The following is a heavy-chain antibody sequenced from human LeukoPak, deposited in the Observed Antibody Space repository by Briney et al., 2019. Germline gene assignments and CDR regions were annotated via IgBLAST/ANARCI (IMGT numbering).Heavy chain of an antibody. V-gene: IGHV3-33*01. J-gene: IGHJ3*02. Sequence: GGSLRLSCAASGFTFSSYGMHWVRQAPGKGLEWVAVIWYDGSNKYYADSVKGRFTISRDNSKNTLYLQMNSLRAEDTAVYYCARDPPLRAFDIWGQGTMVTVSS. CDR2: IWYDGSNK. CDR1: GFTFSSYG. CDR3: ARDPPLRAFDI.